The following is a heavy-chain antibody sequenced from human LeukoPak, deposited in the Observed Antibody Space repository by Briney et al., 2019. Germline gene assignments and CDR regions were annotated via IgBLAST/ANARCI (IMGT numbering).Heavy chain of an antibody. D-gene: IGHD6-19*01. CDR1: QFTFSSYW. J-gene: IGHJ4*02. CDR3: AKRPGSSGWYYFDY. Sequence: SGGSLRLSCAASQFTFSSYWMSWVRQAPGKGLEWVANINQDGSEKYYVDSVKGRFTISRDNSKNTLYLQMNSLRVEDTAVYYCAKRPGSSGWYYFDYWGQGTLVTVSS. CDR2: INQDGSEK. V-gene: IGHV3-7*03.